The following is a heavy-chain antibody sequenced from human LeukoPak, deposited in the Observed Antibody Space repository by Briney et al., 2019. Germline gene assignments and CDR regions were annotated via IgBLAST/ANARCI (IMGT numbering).Heavy chain of an antibody. CDR3: ACGVAAAGWLYFDY. CDR2: IYSSGTT. Sequence: SETLSLTCTVSGGSITGYYWSWLRQPAGKGLEWIGRIYSSGTTNYNPSLKSRVTMSIDTTQFSLKLSSVTAADTAVYFCACGVAAAGWLYFDYWGQGSLVTVSS. V-gene: IGHV4-4*07. J-gene: IGHJ4*02. CDR1: GGSITGYY. D-gene: IGHD6-13*01.